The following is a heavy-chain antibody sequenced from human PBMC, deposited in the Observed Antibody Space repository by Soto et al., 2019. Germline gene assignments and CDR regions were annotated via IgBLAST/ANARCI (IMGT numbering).Heavy chain of an antibody. J-gene: IGHJ4*02. D-gene: IGHD3-16*01. CDR2: MNPNSGDT. Sequence: GASVKVSCKYSGDIFTGFYMHWVRQAPGQGLEWMGWMNPNSGDTLYAQKFQGRVTMTRDTSITTAYMDLSRLRSDDTAVYYCDISDSYDYSAPGVYWGQGTLVTVSS. CDR3: DISDSYDYSAPGVY. CDR1: GDIFTGFY. V-gene: IGHV1-2*02.